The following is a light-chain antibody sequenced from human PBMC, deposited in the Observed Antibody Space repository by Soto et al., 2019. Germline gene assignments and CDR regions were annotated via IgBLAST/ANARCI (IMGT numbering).Light chain of an antibody. V-gene: IGKV3-15*01. CDR1: QSVISTY. Sequence: EIVLTQSPGTLSLSPGERAPLSCRARQSVISTYLAWYQQKPGQAPRLLIYGASTRATGIPARFSGSGSETEFTLTISSLQSEDFAVYHCQHYINWPWTFGQGTKVDIK. J-gene: IGKJ1*01. CDR2: GAS. CDR3: QHYINWPWT.